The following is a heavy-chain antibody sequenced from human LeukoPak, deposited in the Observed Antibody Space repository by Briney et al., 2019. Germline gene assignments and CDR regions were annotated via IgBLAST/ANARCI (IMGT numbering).Heavy chain of an antibody. J-gene: IGHJ6*03. CDR3: ARGWRKLAAAGPPSYYYYMDV. D-gene: IGHD6-13*01. CDR2: TYYRSKWYN. Sequence: SQTLSLTCAISGDSVSSNSAAWNWIRQSPSRGLEWLGRTYYRSKWYNDYAVSVKSRITINPDTSKNQFSLQLNSVTPEDTAVYYCARGWRKLAAAGPPSYYYYMDVWGKGTTVTVSS. CDR1: GDSVSSNSAA. V-gene: IGHV6-1*01.